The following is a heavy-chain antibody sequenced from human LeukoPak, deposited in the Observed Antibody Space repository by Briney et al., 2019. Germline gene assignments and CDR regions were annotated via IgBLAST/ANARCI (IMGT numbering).Heavy chain of an antibody. D-gene: IGHD3-22*01. CDR3: ARGRRYYDSSSLDY. CDR2: IYYSGST. J-gene: IGHJ4*02. CDR1: GGSISSYY. Sequence: SETLSLTCTVSGGSISSYYWSWIRLPPGKGLEWIGYIYYSGSTNYNPSLKSRVTISVDTSKNQFSLKLSSVTAADTAVYYCARGRRYYDSSSLDYWGQGTLVTVSS. V-gene: IGHV4-59*01.